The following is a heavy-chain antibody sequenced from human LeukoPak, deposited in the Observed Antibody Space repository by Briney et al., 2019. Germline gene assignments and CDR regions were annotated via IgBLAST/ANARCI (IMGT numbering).Heavy chain of an antibody. CDR2: INPNSGVP. Sequence: ASVKVSCKASGYTSTDYYMHWVRQAPGQGLEWLGWINPNSGVPNYAQQFQGRVTMTRDTSISTAFMDLSSLRSDDTAVYYCARESNGWYDYWGQGALVTVSS. J-gene: IGHJ4*02. V-gene: IGHV1-2*02. CDR1: GYTSTDYY. D-gene: IGHD6-19*01. CDR3: ARESNGWYDY.